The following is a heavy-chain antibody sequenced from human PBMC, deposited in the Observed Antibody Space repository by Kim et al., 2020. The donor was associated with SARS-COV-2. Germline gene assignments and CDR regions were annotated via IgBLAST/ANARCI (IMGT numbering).Heavy chain of an antibody. D-gene: IGHD6-19*01. J-gene: IGHJ4*02. Sequence: GGSLRLSCAASGFTFSSYWMSWVRQAPGKGLEWVANIKQDGSEKYYVDSVKGRFTISRDNAKNSLYLQMNSLRAEDTAVYYCAREKVAGSNRYFDYWGQGTLVTVSS. CDR1: GFTFSSYW. CDR2: IKQDGSEK. CDR3: AREKVAGSNRYFDY. V-gene: IGHV3-7*01.